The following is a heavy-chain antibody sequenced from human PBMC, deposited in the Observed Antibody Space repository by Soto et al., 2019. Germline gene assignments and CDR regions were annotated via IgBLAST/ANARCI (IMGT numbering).Heavy chain of an antibody. J-gene: IGHJ6*02. D-gene: IGHD2-21*01. CDR1: GYSFTSYG. Sequence: EASVKVSCKASGYSFTSYGIGWVRQAPGQGPEWMGWISPYNGRTNYAQNVKGRVVMTTDISTNTVYLELLSSVTAADTAVYYCARYSVSYYYGMDVWGQGTTVTVSS. CDR2: ISPYNGRT. CDR3: ARYSVSYYYGMDV. V-gene: IGHV1-18*01.